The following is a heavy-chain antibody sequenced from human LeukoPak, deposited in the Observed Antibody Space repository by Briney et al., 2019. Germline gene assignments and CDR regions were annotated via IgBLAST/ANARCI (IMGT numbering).Heavy chain of an antibody. CDR3: ARTPGYSYASRFDY. Sequence: SVKVSCKASGGTFSSYAISWVRQAPGQGLEWMGGIIPIFGTANYAQKFQGRVTTTADESTSTAYMELSSLRSEDTAVYYCARTPGYSYASRFDYWGQGTLVTVSS. V-gene: IGHV1-69*13. CDR2: IIPIFGTA. J-gene: IGHJ4*02. D-gene: IGHD5-18*01. CDR1: GGTFSSYA.